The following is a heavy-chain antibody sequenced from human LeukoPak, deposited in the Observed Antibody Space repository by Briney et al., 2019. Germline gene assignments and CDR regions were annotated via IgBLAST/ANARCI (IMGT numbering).Heavy chain of an antibody. CDR1: GFTFTTYW. Sequence: GGSLRLSCAASGFTFTTYWMHWVRQAPGKGLVWVSHINSDGSITSYADSVKGRFTTSRDNAKNTLYLQMNSLRAEDTAVYYCARDAVDIANAVWGQGTTVTVSS. J-gene: IGHJ6*02. V-gene: IGHV3-74*01. CDR3: ARDAVDIANAV. D-gene: IGHD5-12*01. CDR2: INSDGSIT.